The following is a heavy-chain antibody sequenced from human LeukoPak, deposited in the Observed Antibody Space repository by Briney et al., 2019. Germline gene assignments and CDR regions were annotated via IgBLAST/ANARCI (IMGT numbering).Heavy chain of an antibody. CDR3: TTSHPFGYGDYR. CDR1: GFTFNNAW. CDR2: IKSKTDGGTT. Sequence: GGSLRLSCAASGFTFNNAWMSWVRQAPGKGLEWVGRIKSKTDGGTTDYAAPVKGRFTISRDDSKNTLYLQMNSLKTEDTAVYYCTTSHPFGYGDYRGGQGTLVTVSS. J-gene: IGHJ4*02. D-gene: IGHD4-17*01. V-gene: IGHV3-15*01.